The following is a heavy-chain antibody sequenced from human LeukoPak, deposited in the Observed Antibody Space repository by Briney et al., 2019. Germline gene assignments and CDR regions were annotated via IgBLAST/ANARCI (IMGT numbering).Heavy chain of an antibody. CDR1: GGSISTYF. CDR3: ARGHSSGWYNWFDL. Sequence: SETLALTCTVSGGSISTYFWSWIRQPPGKGLEWIGYVYYSGSTSYNPSLKSRVTISVDTSKNQFSLKLSSVTAADTAVYYCARGHSSGWYNWFDLSGQGTLVTVSS. CDR2: VYYSGST. J-gene: IGHJ5*02. D-gene: IGHD6-19*01. V-gene: IGHV4-59*12.